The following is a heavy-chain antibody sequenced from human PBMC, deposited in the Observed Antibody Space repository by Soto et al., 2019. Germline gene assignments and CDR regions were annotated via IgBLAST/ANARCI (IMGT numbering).Heavy chain of an antibody. CDR2: INPSGGST. J-gene: IGHJ2*01. D-gene: IGHD3-16*01. CDR3: ARAQGAQDFDL. CDR1: GYTFTNYY. V-gene: IGHV1-46*03. Sequence: QVQLVQSGAEVKKPGASVKVSCRASGYTFTNYYIHWVRQAPGQGLEWMGIINPSGGSTNYAQRFQGRVTMTRETSTNTVYMELSSLRSEDTAVYYCARAQGAQDFDLWGRGTLVTVSS.